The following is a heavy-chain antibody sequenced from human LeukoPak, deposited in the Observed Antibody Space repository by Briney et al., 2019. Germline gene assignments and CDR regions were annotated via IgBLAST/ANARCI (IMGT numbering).Heavy chain of an antibody. Sequence: GGSLRLSCAASGFTFSSYAMSWVRQAPGKGLVCVSSISGSGGSTNYADSVKGRFTISRDNSKNTLYLQMSSLRAEDTALYYCAKEVGLSAAGTRGDFGYWGQGTLVTVSS. J-gene: IGHJ4*02. CDR3: AKEVGLSAAGTRGDFGY. CDR2: ISGSGGST. D-gene: IGHD6-13*01. V-gene: IGHV3-23*01. CDR1: GFTFSSYA.